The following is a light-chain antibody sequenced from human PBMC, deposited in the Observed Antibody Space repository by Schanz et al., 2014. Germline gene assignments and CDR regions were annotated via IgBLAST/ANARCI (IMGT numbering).Light chain of an antibody. V-gene: IGKV1-39*01. CDR3: QQYDSHLT. Sequence: DIHMTQSPSSLSPSVGDRVTITCRSSQSIGKYVNWYQQTPGKAPRLLIYAASTLQSGVPSRFSGSGFGTDFTLTISGLQPDDLGTYYCQQYDSHLTFGGGTKVEI. CDR1: QSIGKY. J-gene: IGKJ4*01. CDR2: AAS.